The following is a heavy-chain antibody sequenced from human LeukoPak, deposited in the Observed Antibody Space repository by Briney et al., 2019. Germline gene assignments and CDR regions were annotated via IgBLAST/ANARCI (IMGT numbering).Heavy chain of an antibody. Sequence: GGSLRLSCAASGFTFSSYGMHWVRQAPGKGLEWVAIIWYDGNHKYYVDSVKGRFTISRDNSKNTLYLQMDSLRAEDTAVYYRGKAPKGYWSNARCQGYFDFWGQGTLV. CDR1: GFTFSSYG. V-gene: IGHV3-33*06. J-gene: IGHJ4*02. CDR3: GKAPKGYWSNARCQGYFDF. CDR2: IWYDGNHK. D-gene: IGHD6-13*01.